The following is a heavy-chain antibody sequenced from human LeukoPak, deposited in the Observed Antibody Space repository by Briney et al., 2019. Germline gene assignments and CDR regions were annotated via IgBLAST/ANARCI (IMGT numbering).Heavy chain of an antibody. CDR2: LSGNGGST. Sequence: HPGGSLRLSCAASGFTFSSYAMTWVCQAPGKGLEWVSGLSGNGGSTYYADSVKGRFTISRDNFKNTLYLQMNSLRVEDSGVYYCAKDLMIGTLGWFDPWGQGTLVTVSS. CDR3: AKDLMIGTLGWFDP. CDR1: GFTFSSYA. V-gene: IGHV3-23*01. D-gene: IGHD1-7*01. J-gene: IGHJ5*02.